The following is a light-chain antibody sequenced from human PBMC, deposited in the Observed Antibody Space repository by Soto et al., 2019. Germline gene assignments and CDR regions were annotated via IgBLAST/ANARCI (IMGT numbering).Light chain of an antibody. Sequence: IVMTQSPATLSVSPGERVTISCRASQSVTNTLAWYQHKPGQAPRLLISYASRGATGIPSRFSGSGSGTDFTLTINSLQSEDFAVYYCQQSYSTPGGRYAFGQGTKLEIK. CDR2: YAS. J-gene: IGKJ2*01. CDR3: QQSYSTPGGRYA. CDR1: QSVTNT. V-gene: IGKV3-15*01.